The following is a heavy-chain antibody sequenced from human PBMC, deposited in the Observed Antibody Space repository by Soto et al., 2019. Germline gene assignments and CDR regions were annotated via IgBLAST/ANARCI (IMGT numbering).Heavy chain of an antibody. V-gene: IGHV1-2*02. CDR1: GYTFTGYY. CDR3: ARDVRKSYPFHY. J-gene: IGHJ4*02. CDR2: INPNSGGT. D-gene: IGHD1-26*01. Sequence: ASVKVSCKASGYTFTGYYMHWVRQAPGQGLEWMGWINPNSGGTNYAQKFQGRVTITRDTSISTAYMELSRLRSDDTAVYYCARDVRKSYPFHYWGPGTLVTVSS.